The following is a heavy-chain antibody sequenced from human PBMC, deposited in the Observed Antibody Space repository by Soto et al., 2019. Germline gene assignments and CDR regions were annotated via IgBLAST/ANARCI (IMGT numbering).Heavy chain of an antibody. CDR3: AGEAYGGEGPLDC. J-gene: IGHJ4*02. CDR2: IWHDGSHQ. CDR1: GFVFRSYG. Sequence: QVQLVESGGGVVQPGRSLRLSCAASGFVFRSYGMHWVRQAPGKGLEWVGVIWHDGSHQYYADSVKGRFTISRDNSKNTSSLQMNSLRAEDTAVYYCAGEAYGGEGPLDCWGQGTLVTVSS. D-gene: IGHD2-21*01. V-gene: IGHV3-33*01.